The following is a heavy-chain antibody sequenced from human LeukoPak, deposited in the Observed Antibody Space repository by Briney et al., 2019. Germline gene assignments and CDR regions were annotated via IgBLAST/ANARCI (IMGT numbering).Heavy chain of an antibody. D-gene: IGHD2/OR15-2a*01. CDR3: ARNGGHYFLDY. J-gene: IGHJ4*02. CDR2: IWYDASNK. Sequence: PGGSLRLSCAASGFTFSNYGMHWVRQAPGKGLEWVAAIWYDASNKYYADSVKGRFTLSRDNTKNMLYLQMDSLRAEDTAVYYCARNGGHYFLDYWGQGTLVSISS. CDR1: GFTFSNYG. V-gene: IGHV3-33*01.